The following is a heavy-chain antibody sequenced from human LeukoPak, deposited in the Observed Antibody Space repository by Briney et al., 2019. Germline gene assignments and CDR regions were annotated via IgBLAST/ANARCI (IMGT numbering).Heavy chain of an antibody. J-gene: IGHJ4*02. CDR3: ARAQLWMGLSDY. D-gene: IGHD5-18*01. CDR2: ISYDGSNK. V-gene: IGHV3-30*01. CDR1: GFTFSSYA. Sequence: GGSLRLSCAASGFTFSSYAMHWVRQAPGKGPEWVAVISYDGSNKYYADSVKGRFTISRDNSKNTLYLQMNSLRAEDTAVYYCARAQLWMGLSDYWGQGTLVTVSS.